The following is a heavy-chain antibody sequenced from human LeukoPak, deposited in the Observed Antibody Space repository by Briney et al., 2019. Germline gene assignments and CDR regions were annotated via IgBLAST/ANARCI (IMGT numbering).Heavy chain of an antibody. V-gene: IGHV3-23*01. D-gene: IGHD1-26*01. CDR3: ANHGVYSGSDSMDV. J-gene: IGHJ6*02. CDR2: FGNSD. Sequence: PGGSLRLSCAASGFTFSRYCISWVRQAPGKGLEWVSTFGNSDHYADPVKGRFPISRDNTKNTLYQQMNSLRADDTAVYYCANHGVYSGSDSMDVWGQGTTVTVSS. CDR1: GFTFSRYC.